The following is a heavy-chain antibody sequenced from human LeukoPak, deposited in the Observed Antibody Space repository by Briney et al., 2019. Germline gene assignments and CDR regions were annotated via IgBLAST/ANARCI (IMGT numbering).Heavy chain of an antibody. D-gene: IGHD6-6*01. CDR2: ISWNSGSI. CDR1: GFTFDDYA. Sequence: QPGRSLRLSCAASGFTFDDYAMHWVRQAPGKGLEWVSGISWNSGSIGYADSVKGRFTISRDNAKNSLYLQMNSLGAEDTALYYCAKDSSSSLDYWGQGTLVTVSS. J-gene: IGHJ4*02. V-gene: IGHV3-9*01. CDR3: AKDSSSSLDY.